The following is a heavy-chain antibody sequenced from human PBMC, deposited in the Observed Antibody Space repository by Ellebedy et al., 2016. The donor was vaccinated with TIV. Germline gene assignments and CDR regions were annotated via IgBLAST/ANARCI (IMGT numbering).Heavy chain of an antibody. CDR1: GFTFSSYG. V-gene: IGHV3-30*18. CDR3: TKDKGTGGSCHDY. CDR2: ISYDGTDK. Sequence: GESLKISCVASGFTFSSYGMHWVRQAPGKGPEWVAIISYDGTDKDYADSVKGRFTISSDNSKNTLYLQMNSLRAEDSAVYYCTKDKGTGGSCHDYWGQGTLVTVSS. J-gene: IGHJ4*02. D-gene: IGHD2-15*01.